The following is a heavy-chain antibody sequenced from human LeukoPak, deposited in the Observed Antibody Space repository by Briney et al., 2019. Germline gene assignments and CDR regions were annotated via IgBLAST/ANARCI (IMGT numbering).Heavy chain of an antibody. D-gene: IGHD6-6*01. CDR3: AVAYSSSSNFDY. V-gene: IGHV3-21*01. CDR2: ISSSSSYI. CDR1: GFTFSSYS. Sequence: GGSLRLSCAASGFTFSSYSMNWVRQAPRKGLEWVSSISSSSSYIYYADSVKGRFTISRDNAKNSLYLQMNSLRAEDTAVYYCAVAYSSSSNFDYWGQGTLVTVSS. J-gene: IGHJ4*02.